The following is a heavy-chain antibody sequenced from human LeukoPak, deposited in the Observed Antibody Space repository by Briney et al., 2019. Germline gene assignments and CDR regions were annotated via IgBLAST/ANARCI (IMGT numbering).Heavy chain of an antibody. CDR3: AREPTTVTTDASFDY. D-gene: IGHD4-17*01. CDR1: GFPFSSYN. J-gene: IGHJ4*02. V-gene: IGHV3-21*01. Sequence: GGSLRLSCAASGFPFSSYNMHWVRQAPGKGLEWVSSISGRSSFIYYADSVKGRFTISRDNAKNSLYLQMNSLRAEDTAVYYCAREPTTVTTDASFDYWGQGTLVTVSS. CDR2: ISGRSSFI.